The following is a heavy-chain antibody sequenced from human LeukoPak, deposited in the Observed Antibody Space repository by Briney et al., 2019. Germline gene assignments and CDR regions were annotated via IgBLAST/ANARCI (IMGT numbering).Heavy chain of an antibody. CDR1: GYSISSGCY. J-gene: IGHJ3*02. V-gene: IGHV4-38-2*02. D-gene: IGHD2-8*02. CDR2: IFHSGST. Sequence: PSETLSLTCTVSGYSISSGCYWGWIRQPPGKGLEWIGTIFHSGSTYYNPSLKSRVAISVDTSKNQFSLRLSSVTAADTAVYYCARDIWVVYAKGFGAFDIWGQGTMVTVSS. CDR3: ARDIWVVYAKGFGAFDI.